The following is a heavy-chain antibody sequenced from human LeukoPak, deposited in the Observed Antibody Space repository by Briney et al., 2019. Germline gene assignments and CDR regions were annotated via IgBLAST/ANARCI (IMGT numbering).Heavy chain of an antibody. J-gene: IGHJ2*01. Sequence: GGSLRLSCAASGFTFSNAWMSWVRQAPGQGLEWLSAISGSGFSTHYADSVKGRFTISRDNSKTALFLQMNSLRAEDTALYYCAKDIEVAITGHYFDLWGRGTLVAVSS. CDR1: GFTFSNAW. CDR2: ISGSGFST. CDR3: AKDIEVAITGHYFDL. D-gene: IGHD3-22*01. V-gene: IGHV3-23*01.